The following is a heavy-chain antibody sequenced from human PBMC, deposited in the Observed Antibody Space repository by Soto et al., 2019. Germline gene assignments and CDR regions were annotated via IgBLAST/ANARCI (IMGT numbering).Heavy chain of an antibody. J-gene: IGHJ6*02. Sequence: PSETLSLTCTVSGGSVSSGTHYWSWIRQPPGKGLEWIGYIYYGGSTKYNPSLKSRVTMSVDTSKNQVSLKMRAVTAADTAVYYCARSNSGNYFFFGLDVWGQGTTVTVSS. CDR2: IYYGGST. CDR1: GGSVSSGTHY. CDR3: ARSNSGNYFFFGLDV. V-gene: IGHV4-61*01. D-gene: IGHD6-13*01.